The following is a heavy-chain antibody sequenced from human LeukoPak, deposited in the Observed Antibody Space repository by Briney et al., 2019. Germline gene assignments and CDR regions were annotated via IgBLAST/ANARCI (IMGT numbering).Heavy chain of an antibody. D-gene: IGHD3-22*01. CDR2: ISYDGSNK. Sequence: PGRSLRLSCAASGFTFSSYGMHWVRQAPGKGLEWVAVISYDGSNKYYADSVKGRFTISRDNSKNTLYLQMNSLRAEDTAVYYCARDPDYYDSSGYYYYGMDVWGQGTTVTVSS. J-gene: IGHJ6*02. V-gene: IGHV3-30*03. CDR1: GFTFSSYG. CDR3: ARDPDYYDSSGYYYYGMDV.